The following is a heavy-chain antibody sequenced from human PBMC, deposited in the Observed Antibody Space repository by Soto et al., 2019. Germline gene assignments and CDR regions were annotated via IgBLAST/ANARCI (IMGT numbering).Heavy chain of an antibody. CDR3: ARGINYYDSSGDSWFDP. D-gene: IGHD3-22*01. V-gene: IGHV4-39*07. Sequence: PSETLSLTCTVSGGSISSSSYYRGWIRQPPGKGLEWIGYIYHTGTTYYNMSLKSRVTITVDRSKNQFSLKLSSVTAADRAVYYCARGINYYDSSGDSWFDPWGQGTLVTVS. CDR2: IYHTGTT. J-gene: IGHJ5*02. CDR1: GGSISSSSYY.